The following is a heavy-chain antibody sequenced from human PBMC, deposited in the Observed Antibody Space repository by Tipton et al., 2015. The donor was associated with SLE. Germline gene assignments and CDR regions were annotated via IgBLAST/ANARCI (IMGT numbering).Heavy chain of an antibody. CDR2: IYYSGST. CDR1: GGSISSSSYY. CDR3: ARLTPLSGWYYFDY. D-gene: IGHD3-9*01. Sequence: TLSLTCTVSGGSISSSSYYWGWIRQPPGKGLEWIGSIYYSGSTYYNPSLKSRVTISVDTSKNQFSLKLSSVTAADTAVYYCARLTPLSGWYYFDYWGQGALVTVSS. J-gene: IGHJ4*02. V-gene: IGHV4-39*07.